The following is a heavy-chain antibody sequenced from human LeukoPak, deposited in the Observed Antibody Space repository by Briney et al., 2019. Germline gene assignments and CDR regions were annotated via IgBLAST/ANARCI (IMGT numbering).Heavy chain of an antibody. V-gene: IGHV4-59*12. CDR1: GGSISSYY. CDR2: IYYSGTT. D-gene: IGHD3-22*01. Sequence: SETLSLTCTVSGGSISSYYWSWIRQPPGKGLEWIGYIYYSGTTNYNPSLKSRVTISVDTSKNQFSLKLSSVTAADTAVYYCARTGKKWYYYDSSGYGFDYWGQGTLVTVSS. J-gene: IGHJ4*02. CDR3: ARTGKKWYYYDSSGYGFDY.